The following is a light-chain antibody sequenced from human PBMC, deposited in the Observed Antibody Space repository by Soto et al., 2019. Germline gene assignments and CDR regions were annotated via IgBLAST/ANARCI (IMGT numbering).Light chain of an antibody. CDR3: QHYNNWPHT. J-gene: IGKJ2*01. V-gene: IGKV3-15*01. CDR2: DTS. Sequence: ERVMTQSPATLYVSPGERVTLSCRASESVVSHLGWDQQKAVQPPRLLIYDTSIRDTGVSVRFSGIGSGTEFTLTISSMQSEEAEVYYCQHYNNWPHTFGHGNNLEI. CDR1: ESVVSH.